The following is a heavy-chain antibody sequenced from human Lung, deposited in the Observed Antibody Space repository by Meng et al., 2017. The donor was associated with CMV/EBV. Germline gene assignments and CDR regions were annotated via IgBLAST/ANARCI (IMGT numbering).Heavy chain of an antibody. CDR2: INPRGGST. D-gene: IGHD3-3*01. CDR3: AGEGGYDDFRSGLGGGSAFDI. V-gene: IGHV1-46*01. J-gene: IGHJ3*02. CDR1: GYIXSNFY. Sequence: ASXXVSXKASGYIXSNFYMHWVRQAPGQGPEWMGIINPRGGSTIYAQKLQGKVTVTSDTSTSTVYMEMSSLSSEDTAVYYCAGEGGYDDFRSGLGGGSAFDIWXQGTXVTVSS.